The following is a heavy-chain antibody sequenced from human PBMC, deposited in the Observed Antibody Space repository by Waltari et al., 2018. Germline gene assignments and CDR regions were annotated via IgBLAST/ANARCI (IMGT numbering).Heavy chain of an antibody. CDR2: IYYSGST. J-gene: IGHJ6*03. D-gene: IGHD3-9*01. Sequence: QVQLQESGPGLVKPSETLSLTCTVSGGSISSYYWSWIRQPPGKGLEWIGYIYYSGSTNYNPSLKSRVTISGDTSKNQFSLKLSSVTAADTAVYYCARMPRTGYLNYYYMDVWGKGTTVTVSS. V-gene: IGHV4-59*01. CDR3: ARMPRTGYLNYYYMDV. CDR1: GGSISSYY.